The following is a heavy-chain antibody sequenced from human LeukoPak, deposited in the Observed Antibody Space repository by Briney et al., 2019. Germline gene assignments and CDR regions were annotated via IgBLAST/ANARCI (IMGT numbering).Heavy chain of an antibody. CDR2: ISYDGSNK. CDR1: GFTFSSYG. CDR3: AKAPDSGYDSYFDY. Sequence: GRSLRLSCAASGFTFSSYGMHWVRQAPDKGLEWVAVISYDGSNKYYADSVKGRFTISRDNSKNTLYLQMNSLRAEDTAVYYCAKAPDSGYDSYFDYWGQGTLVTVSS. V-gene: IGHV3-30*18. J-gene: IGHJ4*02. D-gene: IGHD5-12*01.